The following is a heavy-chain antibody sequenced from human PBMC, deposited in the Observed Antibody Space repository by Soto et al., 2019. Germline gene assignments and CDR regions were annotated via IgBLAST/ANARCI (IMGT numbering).Heavy chain of an antibody. D-gene: IGHD4-17*01. J-gene: IGHJ4*02. CDR1: GGSISSGGYY. CDR3: ARDRRTTTHALFFDY. Sequence: SETLSLTCTVSGGSISSGGYYWSWIRQPPGKGLEWIGYIYYSGSTYYNPSLKSRVTISVDTSKNQFSLKLSSVTAADTAVYYCARDRRTTTHALFFDYWGQGTLVTVS. CDR2: IYYSGST. V-gene: IGHV4-30-4*02.